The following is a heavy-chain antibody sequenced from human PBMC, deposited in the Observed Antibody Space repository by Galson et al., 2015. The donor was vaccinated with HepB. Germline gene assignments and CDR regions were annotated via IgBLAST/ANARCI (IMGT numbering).Heavy chain of an antibody. V-gene: IGHV3-23*01. CDR1: GLTFGSYA. D-gene: IGHD3-16*01. CDR3: ATGGEVPKYYYYGMDV. J-gene: IGHJ6*02. CDR2: MSGSGGNT. Sequence: SLRLSCAASGLTFGSYAMSWVRQAPGKGLEWVSAMSGSGGNTYYADSVKGRFTISRDNSKNTLYLQMNSLRAEDTAVYYCATGGEVPKYYYYGMDVWGQGTTVTVSS.